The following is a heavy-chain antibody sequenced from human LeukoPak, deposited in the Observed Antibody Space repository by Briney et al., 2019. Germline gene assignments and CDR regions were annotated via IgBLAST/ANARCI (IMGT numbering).Heavy chain of an antibody. D-gene: IGHD3-22*01. V-gene: IGHV4-59*01. CDR1: GGSISSYY. J-gene: IGHJ4*02. Sequence: PSETLSLTCTVSGGSISSYYWTWIRQPPGKGLEWIGYIYSSGSTKYNPSLKSRVTITIATSKNQFSLKLSSVTAADTAVYYCARGRANYDSTGYYYWGQGILVTVSS. CDR3: ARGRANYDSTGYYY. CDR2: IYSSGST.